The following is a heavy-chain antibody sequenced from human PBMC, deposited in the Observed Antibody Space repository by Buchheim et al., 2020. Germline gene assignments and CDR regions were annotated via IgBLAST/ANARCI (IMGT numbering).Heavy chain of an antibody. CDR1: GFTFSSYW. V-gene: IGHV3-7*04. J-gene: IGHJ6*02. CDR3: ARDRMGYCTNGVCYDLDLEYYYGMDV. Sequence: EVLLVESGGGLVQPGGSLRLSCAASGFTFSSYWMSWVRQAPGKGLEWVANIKQDGSEKYYVDSVKGRFTISRDNAKNSLYLQMSSMRAEDTAVYYCARDRMGYCTNGVCYDLDLEYYYGMDVWGQGTT. D-gene: IGHD2-8*01. CDR2: IKQDGSEK.